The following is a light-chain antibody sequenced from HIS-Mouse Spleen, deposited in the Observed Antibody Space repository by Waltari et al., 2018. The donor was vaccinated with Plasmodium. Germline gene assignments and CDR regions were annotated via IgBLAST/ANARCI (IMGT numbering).Light chain of an antibody. Sequence: EIVMTQSPATLSVSPGERATLSCRASQSVSSNLAWYQQKPGHAPRLLIYGASTRATGIPARFSGSGSGTEFTLTISSLQSEDFAVYYCQQYNTWSFTFGPGTKVDIK. CDR2: GAS. J-gene: IGKJ3*01. CDR1: QSVSSN. V-gene: IGKV3-15*01. CDR3: QQYNTWSFT.